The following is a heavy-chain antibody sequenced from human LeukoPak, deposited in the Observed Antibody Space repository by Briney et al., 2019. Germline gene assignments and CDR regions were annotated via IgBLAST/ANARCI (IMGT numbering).Heavy chain of an antibody. V-gene: IGHV3-33*01. Sequence: PGGSLRLSCAASGFILNDYGMHWVRQAPGKGLEWVADIWFDKNQHFADSVKGRFAISRDNSKNTVYLQINSLRAEDTAVYYCARERGGYSYGPFDYWGQGTLVTVSS. J-gene: IGHJ4*02. CDR3: ARERGGYSYGPFDY. CDR1: GFILNDYG. CDR2: IWFDKNQ. D-gene: IGHD5-18*01.